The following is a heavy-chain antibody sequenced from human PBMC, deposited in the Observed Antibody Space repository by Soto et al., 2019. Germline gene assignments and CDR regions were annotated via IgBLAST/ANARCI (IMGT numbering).Heavy chain of an antibody. CDR2: IIPIFGTA. CDR3: ARGVFEYGDYVDYFDY. Sequence: XSVKVSCKASGGTFSSYAISWVRQAPGQGLEWMGGIIPIFGTANYAQKFQGRVTITAGESTSTAYMELSSLRSEDTAVYYCARGVFEYGDYVDYFDYWGQGTLVTVSS. J-gene: IGHJ4*02. D-gene: IGHD4-17*01. V-gene: IGHV1-69*13. CDR1: GGTFSSYA.